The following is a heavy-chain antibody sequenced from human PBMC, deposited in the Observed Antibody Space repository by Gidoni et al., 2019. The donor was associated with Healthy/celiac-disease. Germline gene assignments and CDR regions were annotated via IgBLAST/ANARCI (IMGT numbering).Heavy chain of an antibody. D-gene: IGHD3-10*01. CDR3: ARGWSLEYYFDY. CDR2: ISSSSSYI. Sequence: EVQLVESGGGLVKHGGSLRLSCAASGFTFSSYSMNWVRQAPGKGLGWVSSISSSSSYIYYADSVKGRFTISRDNAKNSLYLQMNSLRAEDTAVYYCARGWSLEYYFDYWGQGTLVTVSS. J-gene: IGHJ4*02. V-gene: IGHV3-21*01. CDR1: GFTFSSYS.